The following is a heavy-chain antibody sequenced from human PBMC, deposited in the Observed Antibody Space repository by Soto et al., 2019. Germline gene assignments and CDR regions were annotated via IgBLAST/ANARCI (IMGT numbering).Heavy chain of an antibody. J-gene: IGHJ4*02. V-gene: IGHV1-8*01. CDR1: GYTFTSHD. D-gene: IGHD3-22*01. CDR2: VNPNSGNT. Sequence: ASVKVSCKASGYTFTSHDIMWVRQATGQGLEWMGWVNPNSGNTDSAHKFQGRVTMTWNTAINTVYMELSSLRFEDTAVYYCARGYYDSSGYYPIDYWRQGTLVTVSS. CDR3: ARGYYDSSGYYPIDY.